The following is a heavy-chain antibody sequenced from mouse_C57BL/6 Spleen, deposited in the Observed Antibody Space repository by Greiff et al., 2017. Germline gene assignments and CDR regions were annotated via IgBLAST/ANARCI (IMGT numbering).Heavy chain of an antibody. CDR3: TTPITTVVEGPAWFAY. Sequence: EVQLQQSGAELVRPGASVKLSCTASGFNIKDDYMHWVKQRPEQGLEWIGWIDPENGDTEYASKFQGKATITADTSSNTAYLQLSSLTSEDAAVYYCTTPITTVVEGPAWFAYWGQGTLVTVSA. CDR2: IDPENGDT. D-gene: IGHD1-1*01. J-gene: IGHJ3*01. V-gene: IGHV14-4*01. CDR1: GFNIKDDY.